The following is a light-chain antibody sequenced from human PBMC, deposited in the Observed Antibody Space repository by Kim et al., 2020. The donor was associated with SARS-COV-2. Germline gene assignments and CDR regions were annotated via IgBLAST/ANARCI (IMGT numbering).Light chain of an antibody. CDR1: SSDVGAHNY. CDR2: DVT. V-gene: IGLV2-14*03. J-gene: IGLJ1*01. Sequence: QSALTQPASVSGSPGQSITISCAGTSSDVGAHNYVSWYQQYPGQAPKLMIFDVTNRPSGISNRFSGSKSGNTASLTISGLQAADEADYYCSSYSISSTFVFGTGTKVTVL. CDR3: SSYSISSTFV.